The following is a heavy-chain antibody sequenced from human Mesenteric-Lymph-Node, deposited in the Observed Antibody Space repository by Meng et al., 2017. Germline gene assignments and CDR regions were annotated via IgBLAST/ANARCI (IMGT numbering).Heavy chain of an antibody. V-gene: IGHV1-46*01. Sequence: ASVKVSCKASGYTFTSYYMHWVRQAPGQGLEWMGIINPSGGSTSYAQKFQGRVTMTRDTSTSTVYMELSRLSSDDTAAYYCARVYYGSGSYGLGHYYYGMDVWGQGTTVTVSS. J-gene: IGHJ6*02. CDR2: INPSGGST. CDR1: GYTFTSYY. D-gene: IGHD3-10*01. CDR3: ARVYYGSGSYGLGHYYYGMDV.